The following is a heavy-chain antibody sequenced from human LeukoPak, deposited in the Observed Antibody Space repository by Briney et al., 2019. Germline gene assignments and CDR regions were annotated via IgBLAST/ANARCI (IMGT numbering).Heavy chain of an antibody. D-gene: IGHD5-12*01. CDR1: GGSLSGDY. J-gene: IGHJ5*02. V-gene: IGHV4-34*01. CDR3: AKNHVATTYNWFDP. Sequence: PSETLSLTCAVYGGSLSGDYWTWIRQPPGKGLEWIGEVNHSGGTRYNASLRSQVTISVDTSKNQFSLKVSSVTAADTAAYYCAKNHVATTYNWFDPWGQGMLVTVSS. CDR2: VNHSGGT.